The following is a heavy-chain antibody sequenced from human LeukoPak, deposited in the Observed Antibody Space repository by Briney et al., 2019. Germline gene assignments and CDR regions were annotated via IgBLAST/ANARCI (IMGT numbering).Heavy chain of an antibody. D-gene: IGHD6-19*01. CDR3: ARDKAVAGTIHYHYYYMDV. CDR1: GYTFTSYY. CDR2: INPSGGST. J-gene: IGHJ6*03. Sequence: ASVKVSCKASGYTFTSYYMHWVRQAPGQGLEWMGIINPSGGSTSYAQKFQGRVTMTRDTSTSTVYMALSSLRSEDTAVYYCARDKAVAGTIHYHYYYMDVWGKGTTVTVSS. V-gene: IGHV1-46*03.